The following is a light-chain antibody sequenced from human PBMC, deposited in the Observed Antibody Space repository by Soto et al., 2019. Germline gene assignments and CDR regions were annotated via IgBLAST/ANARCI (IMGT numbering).Light chain of an antibody. J-gene: IGKJ1*01. V-gene: IGKV3-20*01. Sequence: VLTPSPGTLSLSPGEIATLSCRASQSLSSSYLAWYQQKPGQAPRLLIYGTSIRATGIPDRFSGSGSGTDFTLTITRLEPEDFAVYYCQRFGTSPPWTFGQGTKVDIK. CDR2: GTS. CDR1: QSLSSSY. CDR3: QRFGTSPPWT.